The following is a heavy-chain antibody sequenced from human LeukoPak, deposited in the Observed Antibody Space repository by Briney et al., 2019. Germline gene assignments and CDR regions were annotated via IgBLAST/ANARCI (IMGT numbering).Heavy chain of an antibody. V-gene: IGHV1-2*02. Sequence: ASVKVSCKASGYTFTCYYMHWVRQAPGQGLEWMGWINPNSGGTNYAQKFQGRVTMTRDTSISTAYMELSRLRSEDTVVYYCARVGRDRHGDYIDYWGQGTLVTVSS. J-gene: IGHJ4*02. D-gene: IGHD4-17*01. CDR2: INPNSGGT. CDR3: ARVGRDRHGDYIDY. CDR1: GYTFTCYY.